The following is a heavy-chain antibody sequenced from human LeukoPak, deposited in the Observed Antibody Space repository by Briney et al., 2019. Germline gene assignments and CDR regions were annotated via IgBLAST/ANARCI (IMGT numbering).Heavy chain of an antibody. CDR1: GYTFNSFG. J-gene: IGHJ4*02. CDR3: ARADWELLNSFGDY. D-gene: IGHD1-26*01. Sequence: ASVKVSCKASGYTFNSFGISWVRQAPGQGLEWMGWISAYNGNTNYAQKLQGRVTMTTDTSTSTAYMELRSLRSDDTAVYYCARADWELLNSFGDYWGQGTLVTVSS. CDR2: ISAYNGNT. V-gene: IGHV1-18*01.